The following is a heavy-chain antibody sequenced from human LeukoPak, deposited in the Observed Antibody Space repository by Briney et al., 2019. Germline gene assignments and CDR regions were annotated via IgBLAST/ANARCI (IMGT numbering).Heavy chain of an antibody. V-gene: IGHV4-39*07. Sequence: PSETLSLTCTVSGGSISSSSYYWGWIRQPPGKGLEWIGSIYYSGSTYYNPSLKSRVTISVDTSKNQFSLKLSSVTAADTAVYYCARDGGVGATTFDYWGQGTLVTVSS. CDR2: IYYSGST. D-gene: IGHD1-26*01. CDR1: GGSISSSSYY. CDR3: ARDGGVGATTFDY. J-gene: IGHJ4*02.